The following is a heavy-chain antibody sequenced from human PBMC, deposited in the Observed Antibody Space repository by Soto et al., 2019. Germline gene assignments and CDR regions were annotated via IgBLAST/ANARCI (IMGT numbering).Heavy chain of an antibody. V-gene: IGHV3-23*01. CDR2: LSDSGLNT. J-gene: IGHJ4*02. D-gene: IGHD3-10*01. CDR1: GFTFTNYA. CDR3: AKDDGSGSFSDC. Sequence: EVQLLESGGGLVQPGGSLRLSCSASGFTFTNYAMTWVRQAPGKGLEWVSTLSDSGLNTYYADSVKGRFTISRDSSKNTLYLQMNSLGVEDTAAYYCAKDDGSGSFSDCWGQGTLVSVSS.